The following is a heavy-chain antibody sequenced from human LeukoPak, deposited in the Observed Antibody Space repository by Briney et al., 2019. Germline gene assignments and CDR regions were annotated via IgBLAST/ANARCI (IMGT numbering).Heavy chain of an antibody. CDR3: AREVSMGYDYVWGSYRYFDY. V-gene: IGHV3-66*01. CDR2: IYSGGST. Sequence: GGSLRLSCAASGFTVSSNYMSWVRQAPGKGLEWVSVIYSGGSTYYADSVKGRFTISRDNSKNTLYLQMNSLRAEDTAVYYCAREVSMGYDYVWGSYRYFDYWGQGTLVTVSS. J-gene: IGHJ4*02. CDR1: GFTVSSNY. D-gene: IGHD3-16*02.